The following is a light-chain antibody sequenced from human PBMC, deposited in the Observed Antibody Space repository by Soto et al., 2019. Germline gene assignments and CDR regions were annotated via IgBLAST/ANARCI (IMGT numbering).Light chain of an antibody. J-gene: IGLJ3*02. CDR1: GSNIGAGYD. V-gene: IGLV1-40*01. Sequence: QSVLTQPPSVSGAPGQRVTISCTGSGSNIGAGYDVHWYQQLPGTAPKLLIYGNSNRPSGVPDRFSGSKSGTSASLAITGLQAEDEADYYCQSYDSSLSVFGGGTKLTVL. CDR3: QSYDSSLSV. CDR2: GNS.